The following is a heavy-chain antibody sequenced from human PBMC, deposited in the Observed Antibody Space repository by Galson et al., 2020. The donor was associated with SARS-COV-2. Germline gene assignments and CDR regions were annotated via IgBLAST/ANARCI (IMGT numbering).Heavy chain of an antibody. J-gene: IGHJ4*02. CDR1: GGSITNGNYY. V-gene: IGHV4-61*02. CDR2: IYATGST. D-gene: IGHD3-9*01. Sequence: SETLSLTCTVAGGSITNGNYYWSWVRQPAGKGLEWIGRIYATGSTIYNPYLKSRVTMSVDTSKNQFSLKLRSVTASDTAVYYCARFGYYNILTGHYTYGFDIWGQGTLVTVSS. CDR3: ARFGYYNILTGHYTYGFDI.